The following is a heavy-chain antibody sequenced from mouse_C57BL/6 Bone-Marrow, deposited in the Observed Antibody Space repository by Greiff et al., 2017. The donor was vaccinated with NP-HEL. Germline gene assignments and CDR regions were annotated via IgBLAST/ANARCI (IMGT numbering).Heavy chain of an antibody. CDR3: ARKGYYYGSSLDY. J-gene: IGHJ2*01. D-gene: IGHD1-1*01. Sequence: EVKLMESGGDLVKPGGSLKLSCAASGFTFSSYGMSWVRQTPDKRLEWVATISSGGSYTYYPDSVKGRFTISRDNAKNTLYLQMSSLKSEDTAMYYCARKGYYYGSSLDYWGQGTTLTVSS. CDR2: ISSGGSYT. CDR1: GFTFSSYG. V-gene: IGHV5-6*01.